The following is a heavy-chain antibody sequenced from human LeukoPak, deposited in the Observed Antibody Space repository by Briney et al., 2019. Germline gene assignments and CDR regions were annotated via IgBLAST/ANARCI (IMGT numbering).Heavy chain of an antibody. CDR1: GLSFSSYD. J-gene: IGHJ4*02. CDR2: ISTSGSGI. V-gene: IGHV3-48*03. CDR3: AKDANYFDSGSYLIPFDF. Sequence: GGSLRLSCVAAGLSFSSYDMYWVRQAPGKGLEWVAYISTSGSGIDYADSVKGRFTISRDNGKSSVFLQMNSLRVEYTAVDYCAKDANYFDSGSYLIPFDFWGQGTLVTVSS. D-gene: IGHD3-22*01.